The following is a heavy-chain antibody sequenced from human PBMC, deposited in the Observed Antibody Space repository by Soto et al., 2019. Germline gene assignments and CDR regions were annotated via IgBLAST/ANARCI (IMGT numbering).Heavy chain of an antibody. CDR2: IIPIFGTA. CDR3: ARSLRRQWPVWLLDY. D-gene: IGHD6-19*01. Sequence: SVNVSCTASGGTFSIYAISWVRHAPVQGLEWMGGIIPIFGTANYAQKFQGRVTITADESTSTAYMGLSSLRSEDTAVYYCARSLRRQWPVWLLDYWGQGTLVTVSS. V-gene: IGHV1-69*13. J-gene: IGHJ4*02. CDR1: GGTFSIYA.